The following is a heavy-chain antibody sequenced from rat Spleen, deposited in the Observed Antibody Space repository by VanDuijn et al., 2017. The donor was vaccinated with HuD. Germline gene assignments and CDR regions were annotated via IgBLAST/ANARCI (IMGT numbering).Heavy chain of an antibody. Sequence: EVQLVESGGGLVQPGRSLKLSCAASGRTFSDYYMAWVRQAPTKGLEWVATISYDGSSTYYRDSVKGRFTISRDNAKSTLYLQMDSLRSEDTATYYSARSTTEGIRRDYFDYWGQGVMVTVSS. V-gene: IGHV5-7*01. CDR2: ISYDGSST. CDR1: GRTFSDYY. CDR3: ARSTTEGIRRDYFDY. J-gene: IGHJ2*01. D-gene: IGHD1-11*01.